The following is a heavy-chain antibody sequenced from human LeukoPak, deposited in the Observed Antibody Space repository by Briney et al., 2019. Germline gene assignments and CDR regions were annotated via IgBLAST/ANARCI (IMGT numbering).Heavy chain of an antibody. Sequence: ASVKVSCKSSGYSFTNYYLHWVRQAPGQGLEWMGIINPSGGSTTNEQKFQGRVTMTRDTSTTTVYMELSSLRSDDTTMYYCARDEGDVVVVPGAMPYWGQGTLVTVSS. D-gene: IGHD2-2*01. J-gene: IGHJ4*02. CDR1: GYSFTNYY. CDR2: INPSGGST. V-gene: IGHV1-46*01. CDR3: ARDEGDVVVVPGAMPY.